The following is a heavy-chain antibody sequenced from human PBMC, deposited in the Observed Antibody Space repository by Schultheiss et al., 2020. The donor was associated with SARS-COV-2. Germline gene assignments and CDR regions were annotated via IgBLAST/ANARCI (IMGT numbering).Heavy chain of an antibody. CDR1: GGSISSSSYY. CDR3: ARVALPAAGPIAWFDP. V-gene: IGHV4-39*07. D-gene: IGHD6-13*01. J-gene: IGHJ5*02. CDR2: IYYSGST. Sequence: SETLSLTCTVSGGSISSSSYYWGWIRQPPGKGLEWIGSIYYSGSTYYNPSLKSRVTISVDTSKNQFSLKLSSVTAADTAVYYCARVALPAAGPIAWFDPWGQGTLVTVSS.